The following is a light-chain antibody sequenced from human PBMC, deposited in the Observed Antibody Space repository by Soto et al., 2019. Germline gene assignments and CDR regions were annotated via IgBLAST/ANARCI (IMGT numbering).Light chain of an antibody. V-gene: IGKV1-6*01. Sequence: AIQMTQSPSSLSACVGDRVTITCRASQGITNDLGWYQQKPGKAPKLLISSAFTLHSGVPSRFSGSGSGTEFTLTISSLQPEDFATYYCLQDYAYPLTFGGGTKVEIE. CDR2: SAF. J-gene: IGKJ4*01. CDR3: LQDYAYPLT. CDR1: QGITND.